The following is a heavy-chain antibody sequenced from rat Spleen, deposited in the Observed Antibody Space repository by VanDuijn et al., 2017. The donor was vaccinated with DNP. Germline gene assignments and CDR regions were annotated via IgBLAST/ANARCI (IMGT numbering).Heavy chain of an antibody. J-gene: IGHJ2*01. CDR1: GYSITSNY. CDR2: ISYSGST. CDR3: ARWGELHYFDN. V-gene: IGHV3-1*01. D-gene: IGHD5-1*01. Sequence: EVQLQESGPGLVKPSQSLSLTCSVTGYSITSNYWAWIRKFPENKMEYIGHISYSGSTNYKPSLKSRISITRDTSKNQFFLRLNSLTTEDTVTYYCARWGELHYFDNWGQGVMVTVSS.